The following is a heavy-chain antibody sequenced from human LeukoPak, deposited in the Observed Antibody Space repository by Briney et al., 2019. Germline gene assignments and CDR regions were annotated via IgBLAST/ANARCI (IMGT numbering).Heavy chain of an antibody. CDR2: IYYSGGT. Sequence: SETLPLTCTVSGGSISSSSYYWGWIRQPPGKGLEWIGSIYYSGGTYYNPSLKSRVTISVDTSKNQFSLKLSSVTAADTAVYYCARGMFSTMIVVVIRGTFDYWGQGTLVTVSS. J-gene: IGHJ4*02. V-gene: IGHV4-39*01. CDR1: GGSISSSSYY. CDR3: ARGMFSTMIVVVIRGTFDY. D-gene: IGHD3-22*01.